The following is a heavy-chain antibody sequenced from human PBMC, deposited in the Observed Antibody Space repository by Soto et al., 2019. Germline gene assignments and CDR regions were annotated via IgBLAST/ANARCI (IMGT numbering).Heavy chain of an antibody. CDR3: ARDSSFWSGYYSFDY. D-gene: IGHD3-3*01. CDR2: ISSSSSYI. CDR1: GFTFSSYS. J-gene: IGHJ4*02. Sequence: GGSLRLSCAASGFTFSSYSMNWVRRAPGKGLEWVSSISSSSSYIYYADSVKGRFTIPRDNAKNSLYLQMNSLRAEDTAVYYCARDSSFWSGYYSFDYWGQGTLVTVSS. V-gene: IGHV3-21*01.